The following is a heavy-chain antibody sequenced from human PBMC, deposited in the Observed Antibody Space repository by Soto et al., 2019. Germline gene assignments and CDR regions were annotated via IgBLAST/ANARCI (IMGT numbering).Heavy chain of an antibody. V-gene: IGHV4-34*01. Sequence: QVQLQQWGAGLLKPSETLSLTCAVYGGSFSGYYWSWIRQPPGKGLEWIGEINHSGSTNYNPSLTSRVTISVDTSKHQSSLKLSSVTAADTAVYYCARGLKRSINMVRGGWFDPWGQGTLVTVSS. D-gene: IGHD3-10*01. J-gene: IGHJ5*02. CDR2: INHSGST. CDR3: ARGLKRSINMVRGGWFDP. CDR1: GGSFSGYY.